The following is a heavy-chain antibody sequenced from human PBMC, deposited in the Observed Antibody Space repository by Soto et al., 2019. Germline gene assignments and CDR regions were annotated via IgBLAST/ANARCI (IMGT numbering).Heavy chain of an antibody. Sequence: SETLSLTCTVSGGSISSSYWTWIRQPPGKGLEYVAYIYHSGSTNYNPSLKSRITISIDTAKNQFSLKLTPVTPADTAMYYCAKDGGGYDFWSGSLDWGQGTLVTVSS. J-gene: IGHJ4*02. CDR3: AKDGGGYDFWSGSLD. CDR1: GGSISSSY. CDR2: IYHSGST. D-gene: IGHD3-3*01. V-gene: IGHV4-59*01.